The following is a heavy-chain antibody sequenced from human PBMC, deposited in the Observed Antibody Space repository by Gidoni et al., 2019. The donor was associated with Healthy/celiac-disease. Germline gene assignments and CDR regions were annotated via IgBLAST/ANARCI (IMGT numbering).Heavy chain of an antibody. V-gene: IGHV1-69*01. J-gene: IGHJ6*03. D-gene: IGHD1-1*01. Sequence: QVQLVQSGAEVKKPGSSVKVSCKASGGTFSSYAISWVRQAPGQGLEWMGGIIPIFGTANYAQKFQGRVTITADESTSTAYMELSSLRSEDTAVYYCARDNPGTPLRKFDYYYYMDVWGKGTTVTVSS. CDR3: ARDNPGTPLRKFDYYYYMDV. CDR2: IIPIFGTA. CDR1: GGTFSSYA.